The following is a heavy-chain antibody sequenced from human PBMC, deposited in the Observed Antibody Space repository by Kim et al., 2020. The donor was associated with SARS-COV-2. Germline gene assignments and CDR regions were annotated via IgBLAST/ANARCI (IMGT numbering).Heavy chain of an antibody. J-gene: IGHJ6*02. V-gene: IGHV1-69*01. CDR1: GDTFSNSL. D-gene: IGHD2-21*02. Sequence: ASGDTFSNSLITWVRRAPGQGLEWMGGIIPTFGTTFYSQNFQGRVTVSADESTTTAYLELTNLRSDDTGVYYCARAVCGYNQGVCYYSYSGLDVWGQGTAVTVSS. CDR2: IIPTFGTT. CDR3: ARAVCGYNQGVCYYSYSGLDV.